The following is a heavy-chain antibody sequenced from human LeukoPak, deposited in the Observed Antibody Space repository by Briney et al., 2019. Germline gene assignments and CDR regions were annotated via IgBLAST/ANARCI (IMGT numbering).Heavy chain of an antibody. V-gene: IGHV1-8*01. J-gene: IGHJ4*02. CDR2: MNPNSGNT. D-gene: IGHD3-22*01. CDR3: ARDRHYYDSSGPSFDY. CDR1: GYTFTSYD. Sequence: ASVKVSCKASGYTFTSYDINWVRQATGQGLEWMGWMNPNSGNTGYAQKFQGRVTMTRNTSISTAYMELSSLRSDDTAVYYCARDRHYYDSSGPSFDYWGQGTLDTVSS.